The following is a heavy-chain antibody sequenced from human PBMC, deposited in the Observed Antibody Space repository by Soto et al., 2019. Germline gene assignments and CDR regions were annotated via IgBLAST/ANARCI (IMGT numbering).Heavy chain of an antibody. D-gene: IGHD3-10*01. CDR3: AKSPSGVVRGVMIYYYYYMDV. CDR2: ISGSGGST. CDR1: GFTFSSYA. Sequence: ESGGGLVQPGGSLRLSCAASGFTFSSYAMSWVRQAPGKGLEWVSAISGSGGSTYYADSVKGRFTISRDNSKNTLYLQMNSLRAEDTAVYYCAKSPSGVVRGVMIYYYYYMDVWGKGTTVTVSS. J-gene: IGHJ6*03. V-gene: IGHV3-23*01.